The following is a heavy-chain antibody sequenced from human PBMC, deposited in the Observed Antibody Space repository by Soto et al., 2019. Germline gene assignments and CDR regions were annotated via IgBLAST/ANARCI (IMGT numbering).Heavy chain of an antibody. CDR1: GYTFSSYG. CDR2: ISAKSGGT. CDR3: ARGDSTDCSNGVCSFFYNHDMDV. V-gene: IGHV1-2*04. D-gene: IGHD2-8*01. Sequence: ASVKVSCKASGYTFSSYGISWVRQAPGQGLEWMGWISAKSGGTSTAQKFQGWVTMTTDTSISTASMELTRLTSDDTAIYYCARGDSTDCSNGVCSFFYNHDMDVWGQGTTVTVSS. J-gene: IGHJ6*02.